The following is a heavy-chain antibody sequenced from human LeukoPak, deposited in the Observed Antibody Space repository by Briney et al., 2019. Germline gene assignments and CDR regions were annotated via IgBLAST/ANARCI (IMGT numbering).Heavy chain of an antibody. V-gene: IGHV3-30*02. CDR3: AKKKAGNGDRFDY. J-gene: IGHJ4*02. CDR1: GFTFSIFG. Sequence: GGSLTLSCPASGFTFSIFGMHWVRQAPGKGLEWVAYIQHDVGNQRYAVSVKGRFTITRDNSKNTLYLQMNTLKVEDTAVYYCAKKKAGNGDRFDYWGQGTLLTVYS. D-gene: IGHD2-21*02. CDR2: IQHDVGNQ.